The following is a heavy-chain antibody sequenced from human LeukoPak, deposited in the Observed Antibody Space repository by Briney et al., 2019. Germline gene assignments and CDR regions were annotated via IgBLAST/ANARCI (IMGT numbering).Heavy chain of an antibody. J-gene: IGHJ6*03. D-gene: IGHD2-2*01. CDR3: VRGPIIDIAIVPAAVEYYYMDV. CDR1: GFTFTGYY. Sequence: GASVKVSCKASGFTFTGYYMHWVRQAPGQGLEWMGIINPSGHITNYAQKFQGRLTVTRDTPTSTVYMELSSLRSDDTAVYYCVRGPIIDIAIVPAAVEYYYMDVWGKGTTVTVSS. V-gene: IGHV1-46*01. CDR2: INPSGHIT.